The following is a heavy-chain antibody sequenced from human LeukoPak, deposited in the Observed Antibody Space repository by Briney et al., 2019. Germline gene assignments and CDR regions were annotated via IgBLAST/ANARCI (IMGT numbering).Heavy chain of an antibody. D-gene: IGHD3-10*01. J-gene: IGHJ4*02. CDR3: TRGTMVRGVIFD. CDR1: GYTFTNYD. V-gene: IGHV1-8*01. CDR2: MNPNSGNT. Sequence: GASVKVSCKASGYTFTNYDINWVRQATGQGLEWMGWMNPNSGNTDYAQNFQGRVTMTRNTSISTAYMELSSLRSEDTAVYYCTRGTMVRGVIFDWGQGTLVTVS.